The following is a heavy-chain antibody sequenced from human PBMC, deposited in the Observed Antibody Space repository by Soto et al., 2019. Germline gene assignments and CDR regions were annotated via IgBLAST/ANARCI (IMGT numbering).Heavy chain of an antibody. J-gene: IGHJ6*02. V-gene: IGHV4-31*03. D-gene: IGHD3-10*01. Sequence: SETLSLTCTVSGSSISSGNYHWSWIRQHPGKRLERLGYICYTGSNYYNPYLKSRVTISSDTSKNQFSRRLSSVTAADRAVYYCARDGGYYGSGSWTRSSYGMDVWGRRTTVTVS. CDR2: ICYTGSN. CDR3: ARDGGYYGSGSWTRSSYGMDV. CDR1: GSSISSGNYH.